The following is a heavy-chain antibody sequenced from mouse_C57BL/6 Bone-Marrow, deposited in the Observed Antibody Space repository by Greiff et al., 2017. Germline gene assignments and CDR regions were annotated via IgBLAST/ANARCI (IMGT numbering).Heavy chain of an antibody. V-gene: IGHV3-6*01. CDR2: ISYDGSN. D-gene: IGHD1-1*01. J-gene: IGHJ4*01. CDR1: GYSITSGYY. Sequence: EVKLEESGPGLVKPSQSLSLTCSVTGYSITSGYYWNWIRQFPGNKLEWMGYISYDGSNNYNPSLKNRISITRDTSKNQFFLKLNSVTTEDTATYYCARGYYGDAMDYWGQGTSVTVSS. CDR3: ARGYYGDAMDY.